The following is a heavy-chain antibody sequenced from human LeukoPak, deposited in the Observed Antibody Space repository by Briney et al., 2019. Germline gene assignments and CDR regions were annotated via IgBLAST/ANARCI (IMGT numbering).Heavy chain of an antibody. CDR3: ARGRHYYYDSSDSRGDWYFDL. Sequence: PGGSLRLSCAASGFSFSSYWMSWVRQAPGKGLEWGANIKPGGSEQYYVDSVKGRFTISRDNVKKSLYLQMNSLRADDTAVYYCARGRHYYYDSSDSRGDWYFDLWGRGTLVTVSS. J-gene: IGHJ2*01. CDR2: IKPGGSEQ. D-gene: IGHD3-22*01. CDR1: GFSFSSYW. V-gene: IGHV3-7*01.